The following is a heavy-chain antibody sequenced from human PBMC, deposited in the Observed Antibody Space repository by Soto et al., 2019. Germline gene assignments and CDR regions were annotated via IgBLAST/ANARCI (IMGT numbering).Heavy chain of an antibody. CDR2: IYYSGST. CDR1: GGSISSGGYY. J-gene: IGHJ4*02. D-gene: IGHD5-12*01. V-gene: IGHV4-31*03. CDR3: ARDREGRDGYNYGFDY. Sequence: QVQMQESGPGLVKPSRTLSLTCTVSGGSISSGGYYWSWIRQHPGKGLEWVGYIYYSGSTYNNPSLRSRVTISVDTSKNQFSLKLTSVTAADTAVYYCARDREGRDGYNYGFDYWGQGTLVTVSS.